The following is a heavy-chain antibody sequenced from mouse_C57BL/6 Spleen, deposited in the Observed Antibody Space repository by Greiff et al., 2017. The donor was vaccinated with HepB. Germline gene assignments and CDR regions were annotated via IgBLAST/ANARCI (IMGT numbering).Heavy chain of an antibody. D-gene: IGHD2-4*01. CDR1: GFTFSDYC. Sequence: EVQLQESGGGLVQPGGSLKLSCAASGFTFSDYCMYWVRQPPEKRLEWVAYISNGGGSTYYPDTVKGRFTISRDNAKNTLYLQMSRLKSEDTAMYYCARRGGIYYDYDGAMDYWGQGTSVTVSS. J-gene: IGHJ4*01. CDR2: ISNGGGST. V-gene: IGHV5-12*01. CDR3: ARRGGIYYDYDGAMDY.